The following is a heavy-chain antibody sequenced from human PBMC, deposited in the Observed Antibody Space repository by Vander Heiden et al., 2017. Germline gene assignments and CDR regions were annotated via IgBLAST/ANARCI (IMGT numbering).Heavy chain of an antibody. CDR1: GFTFSSYS. J-gene: IGHJ4*02. CDR3: ARDYLAYCGGDCYPDYFDY. V-gene: IGHV3-48*02. CDR2: ISSSSSTI. D-gene: IGHD2-21*02. Sequence: EVQLVASGGGLVQPGGSLRLSCAASGFTFSSYSMNWVRQAPGKGLEWVSYISSSSSTIYYADSVNGRFTISRDNAKNSLYLQMNSLRDEDTAVYYCARDYLAYCGGDCYPDYFDYWGQGTLVTVSS.